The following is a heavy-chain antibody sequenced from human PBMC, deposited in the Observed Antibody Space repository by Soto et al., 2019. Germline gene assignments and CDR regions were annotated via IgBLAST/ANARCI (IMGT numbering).Heavy chain of an antibody. J-gene: IGHJ4*02. CDR1: GGSISSSSYY. CDR3: ATDSYGHINLGYYFDY. D-gene: IGHD5-18*01. V-gene: IGHV4-39*01. CDR2: IYYSGST. Sequence: QLQLQESGPGLVKPSETLSLTCTVSGGSISSSSYYWGWIRQPPGKGLEWIGSIYYSGSTYYNPSLKSRVTISVDTSKNQFSLKLSSVTAADTAVYYCATDSYGHINLGYYFDYWGQGTLVTVSS.